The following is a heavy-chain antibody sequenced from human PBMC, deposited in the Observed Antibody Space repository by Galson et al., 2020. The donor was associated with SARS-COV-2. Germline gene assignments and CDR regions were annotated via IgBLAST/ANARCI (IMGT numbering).Heavy chain of an antibody. CDR1: GYSISSGYS. D-gene: IGHD1-26*01. Sequence: ASETLSLTCTVSGYSISSGYSWGWIRQPPGKGLEWIGSISYSGTTYYNPSLKSRVTVLVDTSENHFSLNLNSVTAADTAVYYCARENFIVGATREFDYWGQGTLVTVSS. CDR2: ISYSGTT. J-gene: IGHJ4*02. CDR3: ARENFIVGATREFDY. V-gene: IGHV4-38-2*02.